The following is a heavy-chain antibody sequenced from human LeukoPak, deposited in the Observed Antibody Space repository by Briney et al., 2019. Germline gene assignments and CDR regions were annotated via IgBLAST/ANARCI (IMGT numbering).Heavy chain of an antibody. Sequence: PSETLSLTCTVSGGSISSYYWSWIRQPPGKGLEWIGYMYYSGSTNYNPSLKSRVTISVDTSKNQFSLKLSSVTAADTAVYYCARDGYYDSSGYRTYYYYMDVWGKGTTVTVSS. V-gene: IGHV4-59*01. J-gene: IGHJ6*03. D-gene: IGHD3-22*01. CDR1: GGSISSYY. CDR2: MYYSGST. CDR3: ARDGYYDSSGYRTYYYYMDV.